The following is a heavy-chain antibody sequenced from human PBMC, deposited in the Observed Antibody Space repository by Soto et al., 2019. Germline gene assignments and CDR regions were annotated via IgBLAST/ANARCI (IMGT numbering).Heavy chain of an antibody. CDR3: ARDPFSGSYEDGFHI. D-gene: IGHD3-10*01. J-gene: IGHJ3*02. CDR2: IKSKTDGGTT. V-gene: IGHV3-15*07. CDR1: GFTFSNAW. Sequence: GGSLRLSCAASGFTFSNAWMNWVRQAPGKGLEWVGRIKSKTDGGTTDYAAPVKGRFTISRDDSKNTLYLQINSLKTEDTAVYFCARDPFSGSYEDGFHIWGQGTMVTVSS.